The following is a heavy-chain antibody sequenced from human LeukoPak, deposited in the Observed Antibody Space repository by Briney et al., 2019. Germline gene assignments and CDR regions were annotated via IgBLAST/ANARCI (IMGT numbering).Heavy chain of an antibody. CDR3: ARDGYYDSPLFDC. CDR2: IYTSGST. J-gene: IGHJ4*02. V-gene: IGHV4-61*02. CDR1: GGSISSGSYY. Sequence: SQTLSLTCTVSGGSISSGSYYWSWIRQPAGKGLEWIGRIYTSGSTNYNPSLKSRVTISVDTSKNQFSLKLSSVTAADTAVYYCARDGYYDSPLFDCWGQGTLVTVSS. D-gene: IGHD3-3*01.